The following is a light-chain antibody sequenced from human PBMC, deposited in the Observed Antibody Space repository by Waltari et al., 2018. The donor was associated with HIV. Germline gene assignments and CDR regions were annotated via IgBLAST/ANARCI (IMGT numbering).Light chain of an antibody. Sequence: DIVMTQSPLSLPVTPGEPASITCRSSQSLRHSNGYNYLDWYLQKPGQSPQLLIYLGVNRASGVPDRFSGSGSGTDFTLKISRVEAEDVGVYYCVQALETPTFGPGTKVDIK. V-gene: IGKV2-28*01. J-gene: IGKJ3*01. CDR3: VQALETPT. CDR1: QSLRHSNGYNY. CDR2: LGV.